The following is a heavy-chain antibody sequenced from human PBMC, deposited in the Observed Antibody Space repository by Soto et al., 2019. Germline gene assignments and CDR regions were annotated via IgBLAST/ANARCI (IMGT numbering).Heavy chain of an antibody. D-gene: IGHD6-6*01. Sequence: SETLSLTCTVSGGSISSYYWSWIRQPPGKGLEWIGYIYYSGSTNYNPSLKSRVTISVDTSKNQFSLKLSSVTAADTAVCYCAREGYSSSRGYYYYYMDVWGKGTTVTVSS. V-gene: IGHV4-59*01. CDR1: GGSISSYY. CDR2: IYYSGST. CDR3: AREGYSSSRGYYYYYMDV. J-gene: IGHJ6*03.